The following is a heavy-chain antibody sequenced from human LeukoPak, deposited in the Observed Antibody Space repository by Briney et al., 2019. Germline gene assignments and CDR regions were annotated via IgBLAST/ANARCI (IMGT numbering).Heavy chain of an antibody. V-gene: IGHV4-4*07. CDR1: GGSISSYY. CDR2: IYTSGST. Sequence: SETLSLTCTVSGGSISSYYWSWIRQPAGKGLKWIGRIYTSGSTNYNPSLKSRVTMSVDTSKNQFSLKLSSVTAADTAVYYCARELVGATRDNWFDPWGQGTLVTVSS. J-gene: IGHJ5*02. D-gene: IGHD1-26*01. CDR3: ARELVGATRDNWFDP.